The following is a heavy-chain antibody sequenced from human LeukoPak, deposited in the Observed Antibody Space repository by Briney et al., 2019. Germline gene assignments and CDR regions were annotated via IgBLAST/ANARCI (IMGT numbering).Heavy chain of an antibody. D-gene: IGHD6-19*01. CDR2: INPNSGGT. Sequence: ASVKVSCKASGYTFTGYYMHWVRQAPGQGLEWMGWINPNSGGTNYAQKFQGWVTMTRDTSISTAYMELNRLRSDDTAVYYCARDRAPASSGWVFDAFDIWGQGTMVTVSS. CDR1: GYTFTGYY. J-gene: IGHJ3*02. V-gene: IGHV1-2*04. CDR3: ARDRAPASSGWVFDAFDI.